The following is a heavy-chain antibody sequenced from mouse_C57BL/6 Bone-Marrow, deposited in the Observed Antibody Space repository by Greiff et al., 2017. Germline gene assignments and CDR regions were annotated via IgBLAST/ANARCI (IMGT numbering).Heavy chain of an antibody. Sequence: EVQGVESGGGLVQPGGSLSLSCAASGFTFTDYYMSWVRQPPGKALEWLGFIRNKANGYTTEYSASVKGRFTISRDNSQSILYLQMNALRAEDSATYYCASPHYYGSSYDYAMDYWGQGTSVTVSS. J-gene: IGHJ4*01. CDR3: ASPHYYGSSYDYAMDY. D-gene: IGHD1-1*01. V-gene: IGHV7-3*01. CDR1: GFTFTDYY. CDR2: IRNKANGYTT.